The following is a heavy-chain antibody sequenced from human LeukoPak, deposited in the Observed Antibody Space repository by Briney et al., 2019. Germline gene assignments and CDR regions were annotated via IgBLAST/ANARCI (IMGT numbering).Heavy chain of an antibody. V-gene: IGHV4-59*08. J-gene: IGHJ4*01. CDR2: IYSSGSA. Sequence: SETLSLTCTLSGSSINNNFWTWIRQPPGKGLEWIGYIYSSGSANYNPSLKSRVIISGDTSKNQISLRLTSVTAADTAMYFCARHRDYYDTWGHGTLVTVSS. D-gene: IGHD3-22*01. CDR1: GSSINNNF. CDR3: ARHRDYYDT.